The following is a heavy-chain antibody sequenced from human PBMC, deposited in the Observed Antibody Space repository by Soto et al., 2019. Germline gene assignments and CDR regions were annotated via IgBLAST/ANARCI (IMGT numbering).Heavy chain of an antibody. V-gene: IGHV4-59*01. J-gene: IGHJ5*02. CDR1: GDSISSNY. CDR2: IYYSGST. Sequence: QVQLQESGPGLVKPSETLSLTCTVSGDSISSNYWNWIRQPPGKGLEWIGYIYYSGSTNYNPTLKSRVTISVDTSKNQFPLKLSSVTAADTAVYYYARGRWFDPCGQGTLVTVSS. CDR3: ARGRWFDP.